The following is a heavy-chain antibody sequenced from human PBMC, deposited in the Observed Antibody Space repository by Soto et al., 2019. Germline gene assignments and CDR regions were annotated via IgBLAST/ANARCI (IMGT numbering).Heavy chain of an antibody. CDR3: ATTSAAGKYYYGMDV. CDR1: GYSFTSYW. Sequence: PGESLKISCKGSGYSFTSYWIGWVRQMPGKGLEWMGIIYPGDSDTRYSPSFQGQVTISADKSISTAYLQWSSLKASDTAMYYCATTSAAGKYYYGMDVWGKGTTVTVSS. CDR2: IYPGDSDT. D-gene: IGHD6-13*01. V-gene: IGHV5-51*01. J-gene: IGHJ6*04.